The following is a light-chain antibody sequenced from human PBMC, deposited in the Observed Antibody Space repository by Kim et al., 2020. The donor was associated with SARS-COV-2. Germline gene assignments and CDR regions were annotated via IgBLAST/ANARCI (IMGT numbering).Light chain of an antibody. V-gene: IGKV1-9*01. CDR3: QQFNRYPWT. CDR2: AAS. Sequence: ASVGDGVAITCRASQGINSYLAWYQQKPGKAPELLIYAASTLQSGVPARFSGSESGSEFTLTISSLQPEDFATYYCQQFNRYPWTFGQGTKVDIK. J-gene: IGKJ1*01. CDR1: QGINSY.